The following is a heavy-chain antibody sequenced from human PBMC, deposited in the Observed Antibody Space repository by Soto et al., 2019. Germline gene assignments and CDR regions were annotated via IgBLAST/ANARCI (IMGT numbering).Heavy chain of an antibody. Sequence: LSLTCTVSGGSISDYYWSWIRQPPGKGLEWIGYIYYGWNTNYNPSLKSRVTISVDTSKNQFSLELISVTAADTAVYYCARDREYYESSGLYFDYWGQGTLVTVSS. D-gene: IGHD3-22*01. CDR1: GGSISDYY. J-gene: IGHJ4*02. CDR2: IYYGWNT. V-gene: IGHV4-59*01. CDR3: ARDREYYESSGLYFDY.